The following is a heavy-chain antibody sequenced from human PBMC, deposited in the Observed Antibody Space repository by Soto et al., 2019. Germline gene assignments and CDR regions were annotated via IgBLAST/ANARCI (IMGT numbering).Heavy chain of an antibody. CDR1: GYSFTSYW. D-gene: IGHD3-22*01. CDR3: ASPSMFYYDSSGNDAFEI. CDR2: IDPSDSYT. V-gene: IGHV5-10-1*01. Sequence: GASLKISCKGSGYSFTSYWISWVRQMPGKGLEWMGRIDPSDSYTNYSPSFQGHVTISADKSISTAYPQWSSLKASDTAMYYCASPSMFYYDSSGNDAFEIWGKGSMVTVSS. J-gene: IGHJ3*02.